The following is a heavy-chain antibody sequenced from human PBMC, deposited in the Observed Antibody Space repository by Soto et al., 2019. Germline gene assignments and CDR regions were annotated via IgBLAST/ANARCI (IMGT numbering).Heavy chain of an antibody. CDR1: GFTVSSNY. V-gene: IGHV3-66*01. CDR2: IYSGGST. Sequence: EVQLVESGGGLVQPGGSLRLSCAASGFTVSSNYMSWVRQAPGKGLEWGSVIYSGGSTYYADSVKGRFTISRDNSKSTMYLQMNSLRAEDTAVYYCARDREAYYYYCMDVWGKGTTVTVSS. J-gene: IGHJ6*03. CDR3: ARDREAYYYYCMDV. D-gene: IGHD1-26*01.